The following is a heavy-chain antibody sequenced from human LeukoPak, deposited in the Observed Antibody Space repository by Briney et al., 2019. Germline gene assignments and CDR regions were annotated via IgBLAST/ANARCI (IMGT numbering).Heavy chain of an antibody. CDR1: GFTFSSYA. D-gene: IGHD6-13*01. CDR3: TSRIAAAGTDYYYYYMDV. J-gene: IGHJ6*03. V-gene: IGHV3-73*01. CDR2: IRSKANSYAT. Sequence: GGSLRLSCAASGFTFSSYAMSWVRQASGKGLEWVGRIRSKANSYATAYAASVKGRFTISRDDSKNTAYLQMNSLKTEDTAVYYCTSRIAAAGTDYYYYYMDVWGKGTTVTVSS.